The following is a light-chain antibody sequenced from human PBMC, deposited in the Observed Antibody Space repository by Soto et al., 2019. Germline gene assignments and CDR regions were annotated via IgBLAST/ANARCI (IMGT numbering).Light chain of an antibody. CDR2: AAS. J-gene: IGKJ5*01. Sequence: EIVMTQSPATLSVSPWEIAILSCRASQSISINLAWYQQKPGQAPRLLIYAASNRATGVPARFSGSWSGTEFTLTISSLQSEDFAVYYCQQYNNWITFGQGTRLEIK. CDR1: QSISIN. CDR3: QQYNNWIT. V-gene: IGKV3-15*01.